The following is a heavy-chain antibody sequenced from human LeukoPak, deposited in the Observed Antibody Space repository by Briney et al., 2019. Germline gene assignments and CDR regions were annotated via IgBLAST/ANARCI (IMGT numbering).Heavy chain of an antibody. Sequence: GGSLRLSCAASGFTFSSYAMSWVRQAPGKGLEWVSAISGSGGSTYYADSVKGRFTISRDNSKNTLYLQMNSLRAEDTAVYYCAKAIVPMIVVVPTADYWGQGTLVTVSS. CDR3: AKAIVPMIVVVPTADY. CDR2: ISGSGGST. J-gene: IGHJ4*02. D-gene: IGHD3-22*01. CDR1: GFTFSSYA. V-gene: IGHV3-23*01.